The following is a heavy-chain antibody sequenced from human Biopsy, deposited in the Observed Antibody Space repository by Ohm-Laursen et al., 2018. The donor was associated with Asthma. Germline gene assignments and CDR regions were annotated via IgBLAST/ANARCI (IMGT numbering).Heavy chain of an antibody. CDR2: IYYSGRK. V-gene: IGHV4-39*02. J-gene: IGHJ2*01. CDR3: ARAVSSSSYWYFDL. Sequence: SETLSLTCIVSGDAMSTSGSYWGWIRQSPGKGLEWIGGIYYSGRKYYNPSLESRVTISADTSKNHFSLKVTSVTAADTAVYYCARAVSSSSYWYFDLWGRGDLVTVSS. D-gene: IGHD6-13*01. CDR1: GDAMSTSGSY.